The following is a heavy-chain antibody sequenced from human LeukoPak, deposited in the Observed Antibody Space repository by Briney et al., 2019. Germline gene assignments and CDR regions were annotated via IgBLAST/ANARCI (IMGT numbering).Heavy chain of an antibody. CDR2: ISGSGGST. J-gene: IGHJ4*02. D-gene: IGHD2-15*01. Sequence: PGGSLRLTCAASGFTFSSYAMSWVRQAPGKGLEWVSAISGSGGSTYYADSVKGRFTISRDNSKNTLYLQMNSLRAEDTAVYYCAKVDSRGVDYFDYWGQGTLVTVSS. CDR3: AKVDSRGVDYFDY. V-gene: IGHV3-23*01. CDR1: GFTFSSYA.